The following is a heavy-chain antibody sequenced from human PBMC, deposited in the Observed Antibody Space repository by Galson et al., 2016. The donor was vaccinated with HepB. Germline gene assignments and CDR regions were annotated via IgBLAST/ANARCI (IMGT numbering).Heavy chain of an antibody. CDR1: GYTFTNNG. CDR2: ISAYSGNT. CDR3: ARDRDAALDY. J-gene: IGHJ4*02. Sequence: SVMVSCKASGYTFTNNGIGWVRQAPGQGLEWMAWISAYSGNTNYAQKFQGRVTLTKDTSASTVYMELRSLRSYDTAMYYCARDRDAALDYWGQGALVTVSS. V-gene: IGHV1-18*01. D-gene: IGHD6-13*01.